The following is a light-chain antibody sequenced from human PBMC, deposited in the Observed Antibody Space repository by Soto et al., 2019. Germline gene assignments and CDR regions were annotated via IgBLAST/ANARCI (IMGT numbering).Light chain of an antibody. V-gene: IGLV1-40*01. CDR1: SSNLGAGYD. Sequence: QSVLTQPPSVSGAPGQRVTISCSGTSSNLGAGYDVHWYHQVPGTAPKLLLDGNNNRASGVPDRVSGSRSGTSASLAITGIQAEDEGEFYCHSFYTLLRGSVFGGGTTLNVL. J-gene: IGLJ3*02. CDR3: HSFYTLLRGSV. CDR2: GNN.